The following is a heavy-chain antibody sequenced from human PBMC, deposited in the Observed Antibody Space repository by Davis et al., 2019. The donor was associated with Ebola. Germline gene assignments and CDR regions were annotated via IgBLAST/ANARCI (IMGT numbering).Heavy chain of an antibody. D-gene: IGHD1-20*01. CDR3: ARAEYNWNYFAY. J-gene: IGHJ4*02. CDR1: GGTFSSYA. Sequence: AASVKVSCKASGGTFSSYAISWVRQAPGQGLEWMGGIIPIFGTANYAQKLQGRVTMTTDTSTSTAYMELRSLRSDDTAVYYCARAEYNWNYFAYWGQGTLVTVSS. CDR2: IIPIFGTA. V-gene: IGHV1-69*05.